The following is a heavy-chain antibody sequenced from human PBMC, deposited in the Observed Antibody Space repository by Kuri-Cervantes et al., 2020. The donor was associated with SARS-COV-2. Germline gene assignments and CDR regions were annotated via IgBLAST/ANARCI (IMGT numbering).Heavy chain of an antibody. CDR2: ISYDGSNK. D-gene: IGHD6-19*01. V-gene: IGHV3-30-3*01. Sequence: LSLTCAASGFTFSSYAMSWVRQAPGKGLEWVAVISYDGSNKYYADSVKGRFTISRDNAKNTLYLQMNSLRAEDTAVYYCAAVGGYWGQGTLVTVSS. CDR3: AAVGGY. CDR1: GFTFSSYA. J-gene: IGHJ4*02.